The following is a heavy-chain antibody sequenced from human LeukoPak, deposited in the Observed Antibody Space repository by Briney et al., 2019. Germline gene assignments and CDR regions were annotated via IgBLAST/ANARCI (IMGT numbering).Heavy chain of an antibody. Sequence: PGRSLRLSCEASGFTFRNYGMHWVRQAPGKGLDWVGVIWFDGSNRNYADSVKGRFTISRDNSKNTLYLQVNSVRAEDTAVYYCARDTSGYYDYWGQGALVTVSS. CDR2: IWFDGSNR. CDR3: ARDTSGYYDY. V-gene: IGHV3-33*01. D-gene: IGHD2-15*01. CDR1: GFTFRNYG. J-gene: IGHJ4*02.